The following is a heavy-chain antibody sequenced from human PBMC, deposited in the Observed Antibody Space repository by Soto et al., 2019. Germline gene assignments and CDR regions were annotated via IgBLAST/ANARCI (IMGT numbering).Heavy chain of an antibody. D-gene: IGHD4-17*01. CDR2: IKRDGSEK. J-gene: IGHJ4*02. V-gene: IGHV3-7*03. CDR1: GFMFGSYW. CDR3: ARVRDTDYEIEY. Sequence: EVQLVESGGGLVQPGGSLRLSCTASGFMFGSYWMTWVRHVPGKGLQWVANIKRDGSEKYYVDFVKGRFTISRDNAENSVFLDMNNLRDDDTATYYCARVRDTDYEIEYWGQGALVTVSS.